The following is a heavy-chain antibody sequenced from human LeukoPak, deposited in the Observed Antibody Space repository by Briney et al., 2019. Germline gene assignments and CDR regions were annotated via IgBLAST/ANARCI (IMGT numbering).Heavy chain of an antibody. CDR2: INQDGSEK. J-gene: IGHJ4*02. D-gene: IGHD2-2*01. CDR3: ARDHRRYCSSTSCYSFDY. CDR1: GFTFSTFW. V-gene: IGHV3-7*01. Sequence: GGSLRLSCAASGFTFSTFWMTWVRQTPGKGLEWVANINQDGSEKYYVDFVKGRFTISRDNAKNSLYLQMNSLRAEDTAVYYCARDHRRYCSSTSCYSFDYWGQGTLVTVSS.